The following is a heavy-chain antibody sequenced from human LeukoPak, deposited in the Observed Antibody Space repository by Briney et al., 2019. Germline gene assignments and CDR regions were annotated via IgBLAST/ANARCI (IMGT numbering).Heavy chain of an antibody. CDR3: STSDTSMVNYFDY. V-gene: IGHV3-15*01. Sequence: PGGSLRLSCAASGFTFSNAWMSWVRQAPGKGLEWVGRIKSKTDGGTTDYAAPVKGRFTISRDDSKNTLYLQMNSLTTEDTAVYYCSTSDTSMVNYFDYWGQGTLVTVSS. J-gene: IGHJ4*02. CDR2: IKSKTDGGTT. CDR1: GFTFSNAW. D-gene: IGHD5-18*01.